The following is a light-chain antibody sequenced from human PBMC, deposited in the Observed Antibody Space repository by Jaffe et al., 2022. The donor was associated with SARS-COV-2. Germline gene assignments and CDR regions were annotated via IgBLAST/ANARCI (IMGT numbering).Light chain of an antibody. J-gene: IGKJ5*01. CDR3: QQYHRWPPIT. CDR2: GAS. V-gene: IGKV3-15*01. CDR1: QTVDIN. Sequence: EIVVTQSPAALSVSPGERATLSCRASQTVDINLAWYQQKCGQAPRLLIFGASTRATGVPARFSGSGSGTEFTLTISSLQSEDSAVYYCQQYHRWPPITFGQGTRLTIK.